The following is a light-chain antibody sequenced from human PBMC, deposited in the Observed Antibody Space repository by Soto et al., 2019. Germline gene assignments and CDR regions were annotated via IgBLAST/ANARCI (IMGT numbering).Light chain of an antibody. CDR1: QTINSW. CDR2: KAS. CDR3: QQYNSYSL. V-gene: IGKV1-5*03. J-gene: IGKJ1*01. Sequence: IHMAHSPSTLSASLGDRVTMTFRASQTINSWLAWYQQKPGKAPKLLIYKASYLQSWVPSTFSGSGSGTEFTLTISSLQPDDFATYYCQQYNSYSLFGQGTKVDNK.